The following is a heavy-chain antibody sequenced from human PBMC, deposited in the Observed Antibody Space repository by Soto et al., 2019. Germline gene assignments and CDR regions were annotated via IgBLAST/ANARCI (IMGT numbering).Heavy chain of an antibody. J-gene: IGHJ4*02. D-gene: IGHD3-22*01. V-gene: IGHV1-69*13. Sequence: ASVKVSCKASGCTFSIYAISCVRQAPGQGLEWMGGIIPIFGTANYAQKFQGRVTITADESTSTAYMELSSLRSEDTAVYYCARESYYDSSGYYLDYWGQRTLVTVSS. CDR2: IIPIFGTA. CDR1: GCTFSIYA. CDR3: ARESYYDSSGYYLDY.